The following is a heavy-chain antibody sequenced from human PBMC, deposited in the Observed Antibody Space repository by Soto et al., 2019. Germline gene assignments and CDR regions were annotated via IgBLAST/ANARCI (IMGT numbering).Heavy chain of an antibody. J-gene: IGHJ4*02. D-gene: IGHD3-10*01. CDR2: ISSSSSYI. CDR3: ASPITMVRGAYY. V-gene: IGHV3-21*01. Sequence: EVQLVESGGGLVKSGGSLRLSCAASGFTFSSYSMNWVRQAPGKGLEWVSSISSSSSYIYYADSVKGRFTISRDNAKNSLYLQMNSLRAEDTAVYYCASPITMVRGAYYWGQGTLVTVSS. CDR1: GFTFSSYS.